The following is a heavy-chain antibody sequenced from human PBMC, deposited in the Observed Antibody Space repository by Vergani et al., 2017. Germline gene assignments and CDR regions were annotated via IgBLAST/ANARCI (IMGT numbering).Heavy chain of an antibody. V-gene: IGHV5-51*03. J-gene: IGHJ5*02. D-gene: IGHD1-1*01. CDR3: ARNTTYTDT. CDR2: IYSADSDT. Sequence: EVELVQSGPQMRKPGESLTISCNFSEYSFGNYCIGWVRQLPGKGRVWMGIIYSADSDTRYSPSFQRQITISADKSISTAFLQWDSLKAADTALYYCARNTTYTDTWGQGTLVTVSS. CDR1: EYSFGNYC.